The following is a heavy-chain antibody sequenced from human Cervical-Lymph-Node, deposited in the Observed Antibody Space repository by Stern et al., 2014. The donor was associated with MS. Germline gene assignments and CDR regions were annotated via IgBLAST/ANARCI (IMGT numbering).Heavy chain of an antibody. CDR1: GDSISSRSHY. CDR2: IFYSGRT. J-gene: IGHJ2*01. V-gene: IGHV4-39*01. CDR3: ARLGDKNFWYFDL. Sequence: QLQLQESGPGLVKPSETLSLTCTVSGDSISSRSHYWGWIRQPPGKGLEWIGSIFYSGRTYYNSSLKSRVTISFDTSKKLFSLKRSSVTAADTAVYYCARLGDKNFWYFDLWGRGTLVTVSS. D-gene: IGHD1-7*01.